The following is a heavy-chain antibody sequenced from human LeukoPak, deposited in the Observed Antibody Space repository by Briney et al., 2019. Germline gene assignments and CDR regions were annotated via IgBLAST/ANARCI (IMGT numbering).Heavy chain of an antibody. CDR2: IDHSGST. J-gene: IGHJ6*03. CDR3: AREVGRAHSSGYYYYYYYMDV. D-gene: IGHD3-22*01. CDR1: GGSISSSNW. Sequence: PSETLSLTCAVSGGSISSSNWWSWVRQPPGKGLEWIGEIDHSGSTNYNPSLKSRVTISVDTSKNQFSLKLSSVTAADTAVYYCAREVGRAHSSGYYYYYYYMDVWGKGTTVTISS. V-gene: IGHV4-4*02.